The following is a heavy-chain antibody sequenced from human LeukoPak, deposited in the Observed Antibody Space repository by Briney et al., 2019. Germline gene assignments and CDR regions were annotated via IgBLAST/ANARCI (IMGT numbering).Heavy chain of an antibody. J-gene: IGHJ4*02. D-gene: IGHD6-6*01. CDR3: AKVESSSSCFDY. V-gene: IGHV3-23*01. Sequence: GGSLRLSCAASGFTFSSYALSWVHQAPGKGLEWVSAISGSGGSTYYADSVKGRFTISRDNSKNTLYLQMNSLRAEDTAVYYCAKVESSSSCFDYWGQGTLVTVSS. CDR2: ISGSGGST. CDR1: GFTFSSYA.